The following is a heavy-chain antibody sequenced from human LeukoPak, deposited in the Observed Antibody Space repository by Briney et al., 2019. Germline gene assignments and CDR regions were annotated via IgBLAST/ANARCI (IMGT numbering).Heavy chain of an antibody. D-gene: IGHD3-22*01. J-gene: IGHJ4*02. Sequence: GGSLRLSCAASGFTFSSYGMHWVRQAPGKGLEWVAFIRYDGSNKYYADSVKGRFTISRDNSKNTLYLQMNSLRAEDTAVYYCAKPSVVTPDYFDYWGQGTLVTVSS. CDR1: GFTFSSYG. CDR3: AKPSVVTPDYFDY. CDR2: IRYDGSNK. V-gene: IGHV3-30*02.